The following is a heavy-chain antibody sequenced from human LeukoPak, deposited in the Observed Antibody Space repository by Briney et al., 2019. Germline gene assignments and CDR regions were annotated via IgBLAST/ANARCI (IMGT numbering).Heavy chain of an antibody. V-gene: IGHV4-61*02. D-gene: IGHD3-22*01. J-gene: IGHJ4*02. Sequence: SQTLSLTCTVSGGSTSSGSYYWSWIRQPAGKGLEWIGRIYTSGSTNYNPSLKSRVTISVDTSKNQFSLKLSSVTAADTAVYYCARDLEGNYYDSSYAGIWGQGTLVTVSS. CDR3: ARDLEGNYYDSSYAGI. CDR1: GGSTSSGSYY. CDR2: IYTSGST.